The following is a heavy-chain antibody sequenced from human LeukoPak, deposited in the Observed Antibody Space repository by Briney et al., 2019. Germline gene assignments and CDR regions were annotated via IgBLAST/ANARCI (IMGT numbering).Heavy chain of an antibody. CDR3: AKSKPITIFGVVRR. V-gene: IGHV3-30*02. Sequence: GGSLRLSCAASGFTFSSYGMHWVRQAPGKGLEWVAFIRYDGSNKYYADSVKGRFTISRDNSKNTLYLQMNSLRAEDTAVYYCAKSKPITIFGVVRRWGQGTLVTVSS. J-gene: IGHJ4*02. D-gene: IGHD3-3*01. CDR1: GFTFSSYG. CDR2: IRYDGSNK.